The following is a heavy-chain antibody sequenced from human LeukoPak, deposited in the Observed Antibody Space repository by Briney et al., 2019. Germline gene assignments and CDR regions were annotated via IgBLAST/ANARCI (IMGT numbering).Heavy chain of an antibody. CDR1: EYTFTSYY. J-gene: IGHJ4*02. D-gene: IGHD3-3*01. V-gene: IGHV1-46*01. Sequence: ASVKVSCKASEYTFTSYYMHWVRQAPGQGREWMGIINPSGASTNYAQKFQGRVTMTRDTSTSTVYMELSSLRSEDTAVYYCATRNAMDYDFWSGPTDYWGQGTLVTVSS. CDR2: INPSGAST. CDR3: ATRNAMDYDFWSGPTDY.